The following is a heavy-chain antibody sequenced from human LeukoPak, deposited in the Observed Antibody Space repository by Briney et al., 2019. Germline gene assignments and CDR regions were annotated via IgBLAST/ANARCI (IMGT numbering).Heavy chain of an antibody. CDR3: AKYGGNALDY. V-gene: IGHV3-23*01. Sequence: GGSLRLSCAASGFTVSNNYMSWVRQAPGKGLEWVSAISGSGGSTYYADSVKGRFTISRDNSKNTLYLQMNSLRAEDTAVYYCAKYGGNALDYWGQGTLVTVSS. J-gene: IGHJ4*02. CDR1: GFTVSNNY. D-gene: IGHD4-23*01. CDR2: ISGSGGST.